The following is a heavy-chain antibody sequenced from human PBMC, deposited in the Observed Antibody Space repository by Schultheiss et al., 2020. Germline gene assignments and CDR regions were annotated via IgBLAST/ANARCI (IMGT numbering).Heavy chain of an antibody. Sequence: GGSLRLSCAASGFTFNTYDMHWVRQVPGKGLEWVSGIGTTGDTYYPGSVKGRFTISREDAKNSLYLQMNSLRAGDTAVYYCAREYYDVLPGPGTSQLDVWGQGTLVTVSS. V-gene: IGHV3-13*04. CDR1: GFTFNTYD. J-gene: IGHJ4*02. CDR2: IGTTGDT. CDR3: AREYYDVLPGPGTSQLDV. D-gene: IGHD3-9*01.